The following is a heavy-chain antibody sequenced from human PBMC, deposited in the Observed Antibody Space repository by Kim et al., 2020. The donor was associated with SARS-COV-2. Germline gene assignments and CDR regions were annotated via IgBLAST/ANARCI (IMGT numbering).Heavy chain of an antibody. V-gene: IGHV3-64D*06. D-gene: IGHD1-7*01. CDR3: VKNWNSDH. Sequence: GGSTNYADSVKGKFTISRHNHKNTLDLQMSSLEAEETAVYYCVKNWNSDHWGQGTLVTVSS. CDR2: GGST. J-gene: IGHJ5*02.